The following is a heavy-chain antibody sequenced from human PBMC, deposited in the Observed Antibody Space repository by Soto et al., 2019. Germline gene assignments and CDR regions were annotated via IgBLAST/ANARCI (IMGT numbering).Heavy chain of an antibody. Sequence: GGSLRLSCAASGFTFSSYGMHWVRQAPGKGLEWVAVISYDGSNKYYADSVKGRFTISRDNSKNTMYLQMLSLRAEDTAVYYCATDRTISEVVTQSYYFDYWGQGTLVTVSS. CDR2: ISYDGSNK. D-gene: IGHD3-3*01. V-gene: IGHV3-30*03. CDR1: GFTFSSYG. J-gene: IGHJ4*02. CDR3: ATDRTISEVVTQSYYFDY.